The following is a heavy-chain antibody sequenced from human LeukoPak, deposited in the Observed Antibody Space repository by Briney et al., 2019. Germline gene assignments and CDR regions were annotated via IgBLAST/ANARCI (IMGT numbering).Heavy chain of an antibody. CDR2: IGTAGDP. CDR1: GFTFSSHD. D-gene: IGHD2-21*01. CDR3: ARSRTLWGAFDI. J-gene: IGHJ3*02. V-gene: IGHV3-13*05. Sequence: PGGSLRLSCAASGFTFSSHDMHWVRQTTGKGLEWVSGIGTAGDPYYLDSVKGRCTISRENAKNSLYLQMNSLRAGDTAVYYCARSRTLWGAFDIWGQGTMVTVSS.